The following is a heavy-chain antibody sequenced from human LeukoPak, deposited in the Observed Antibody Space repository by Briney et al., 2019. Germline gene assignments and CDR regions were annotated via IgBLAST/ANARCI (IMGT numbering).Heavy chain of an antibody. CDR1: VYTFTGYY. CDR3: ARDLRYSSGWSASGMDV. CDR2: INPNSGGT. Sequence: ASVKVSCKASVYTFTGYYILWVRQAPGQGLEWMGWINPNSGGTNYAQKFQGRVTMTRDTSISTAYMELSRLRSDDTAVYYCARDLRYSSGWSASGMDVWGKGTTVTISS. V-gene: IGHV1-2*02. J-gene: IGHJ6*03. D-gene: IGHD6-19*01.